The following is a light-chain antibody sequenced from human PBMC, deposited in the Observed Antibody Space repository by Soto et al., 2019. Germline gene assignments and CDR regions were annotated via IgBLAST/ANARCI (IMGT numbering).Light chain of an antibody. CDR1: RSDVGGYNY. Sequence: QSALTQPASVSGSPGQSITLSCTGTRSDVGGYNYVSWYQQHPGKAPKLMIYEVNNRPSGVSNRFSGSKSGNTASLTISGLHAEDEADYYCSSFTITSTYVFGTGTKLTVL. V-gene: IGLV2-14*01. J-gene: IGLJ1*01. CDR3: SSFTITSTYV. CDR2: EVN.